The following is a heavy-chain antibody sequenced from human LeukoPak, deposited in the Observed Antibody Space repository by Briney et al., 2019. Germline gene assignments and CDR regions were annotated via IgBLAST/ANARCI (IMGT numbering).Heavy chain of an antibody. CDR2: ISAYNGNT. CDR3: ARMERYYDILTGAMDV. D-gene: IGHD3-9*01. Sequence: ALVKVSCKVFGYTFNSYGISWVRQAPGQGLEWMGWISAYNGNTNYAQKLQGRVTVATDTSTSTAYMELRSLRSDDTAVYYCARMERYYDILTGAMDVWGKGTTVTVSS. J-gene: IGHJ6*04. CDR1: GYTFNSYG. V-gene: IGHV1-18*04.